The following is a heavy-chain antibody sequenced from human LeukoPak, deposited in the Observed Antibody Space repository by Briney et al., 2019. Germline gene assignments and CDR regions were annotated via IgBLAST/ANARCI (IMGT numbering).Heavy chain of an antibody. D-gene: IGHD3-22*01. Sequence: ASVKVSCRASGYSFSEYYLHWVRQAPGQGLEWMGWIVPITGDTRYAPRFQGRVTLTSDTSAGTAYLELSSLRSDDTAVFYCARATRYDSSDARSHYFDLWGRGTLVTVSS. CDR1: GYSFSEYY. CDR3: ARATRYDSSDARSHYFDL. V-gene: IGHV1-2*02. J-gene: IGHJ2*01. CDR2: IVPITGDT.